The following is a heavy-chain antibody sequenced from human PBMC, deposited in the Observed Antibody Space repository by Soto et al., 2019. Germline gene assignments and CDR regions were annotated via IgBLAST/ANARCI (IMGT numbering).Heavy chain of an antibody. CDR1: GYTFTSYG. D-gene: IGHD3-22*01. Sequence: ASVKVSCKASGYTFTSYGISLVRQAPGQGLEWMGWISAYNGNTNYAQKLQGRVTMSTDTSTSTAYMELRSLRSDDTAVYYCAREANDSSGYYPFCYWGQGTLVTVSS. CDR3: AREANDSSGYYPFCY. J-gene: IGHJ4*02. V-gene: IGHV1-18*04. CDR2: ISAYNGNT.